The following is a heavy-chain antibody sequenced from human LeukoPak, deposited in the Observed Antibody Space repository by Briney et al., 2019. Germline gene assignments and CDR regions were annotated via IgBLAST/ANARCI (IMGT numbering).Heavy chain of an antibody. CDR1: GDSISSYY. D-gene: IGHD6-6*01. V-gene: IGHV4-59*01. CDR2: IYYTGST. Sequence: SETLSLTCTVSGDSISSYYWSWTRQPPGKGLEWVGYIYYTGSTNYNPSLKRRVTISVDTYKNQFSLKLSSVTAADTAVYYWARGLGPIAMFDHWGQGTLVTVSS. CDR3: ARGLGPIAMFDH. J-gene: IGHJ5*02.